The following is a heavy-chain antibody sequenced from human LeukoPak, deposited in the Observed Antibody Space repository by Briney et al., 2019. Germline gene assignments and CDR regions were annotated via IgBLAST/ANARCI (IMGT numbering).Heavy chain of an antibody. J-gene: IGHJ4*02. CDR2: MNPNSGNT. D-gene: IGHD2-2*01. Sequence: ASVKVSRKASGYTFPSYDINWVRQATAQGLEWVGWMNPNSGNTLYAQKFQGRVTITRNTSISTAYMELSSLRSEDTAVYYCAISLYCSSTSCQAPIDYWGQGTLVTVSS. CDR1: GYTFPSYD. CDR3: AISLYCSSTSCQAPIDY. V-gene: IGHV1-8*03.